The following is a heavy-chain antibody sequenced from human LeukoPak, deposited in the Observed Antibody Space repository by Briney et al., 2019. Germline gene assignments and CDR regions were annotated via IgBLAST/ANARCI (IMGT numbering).Heavy chain of an antibody. D-gene: IGHD1-26*01. Sequence: GGSLRLSCAASGFTFSSYSMNWVRQAPGKGLEWVSSISSSSSYIYYADSVKGRFTISRDNAKKTLYLQMNSLRAEDTAVYYCAGDRGTYYYFDYWGQGTLVTVSS. CDR2: ISSSSSYI. CDR1: GFTFSSYS. V-gene: IGHV3-21*01. J-gene: IGHJ4*02. CDR3: AGDRGTYYYFDY.